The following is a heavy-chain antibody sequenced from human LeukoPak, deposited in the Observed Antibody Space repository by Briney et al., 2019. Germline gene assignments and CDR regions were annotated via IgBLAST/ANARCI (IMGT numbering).Heavy chain of an antibody. CDR3: ARGPRIAAAGRGNWFDP. CDR2: INPNSGGT. D-gene: IGHD6-13*01. CDR1: GYTFTSYS. Sequence: GASVKVSCKASGYTFTSYSMQWVRQAPGQGLEWMGWINPNSGGTNYAQKFQGWVTMTRDTSISTAYMELSRLRSDDTAVYYCARGPRIAAAGRGNWFDPWGQGTLVTVSS. V-gene: IGHV1-2*04. J-gene: IGHJ5*02.